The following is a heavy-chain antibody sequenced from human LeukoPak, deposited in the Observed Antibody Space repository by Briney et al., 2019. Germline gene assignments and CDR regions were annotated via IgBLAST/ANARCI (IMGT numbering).Heavy chain of an antibody. CDR3: AKTQGFFDY. Sequence: GGSLRLSCAASGFTFSNNGMTWVRQAPGKGLEWVTGISGSGDTTYDAGSVKGRFTVSRDNSKNTLYLQMNSLRAEDKAVYYCAKTQGFFDYWGQGTLVTVSS. CDR1: GFTFSNNG. J-gene: IGHJ4*02. CDR2: ISGSGDTT. V-gene: IGHV3-23*01.